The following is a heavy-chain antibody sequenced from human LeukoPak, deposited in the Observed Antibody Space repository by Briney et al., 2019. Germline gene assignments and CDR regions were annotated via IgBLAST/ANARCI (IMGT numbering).Heavy chain of an antibody. D-gene: IGHD3-3*01. V-gene: IGHV1-69*01. Sequence: SVKVSCKASGGTFSSYAISWVRQAPGQGLEWMGGIIPIFGTANYAQKFQGRVTITADESTSTAYMELSSLRSEDTAVYYCARSFLGGVVTYNWLDPWGQGTLVTVSS. CDR2: IIPIFGTA. CDR1: GGTFSSYA. CDR3: ARSFLGGVVTYNWLDP. J-gene: IGHJ5*02.